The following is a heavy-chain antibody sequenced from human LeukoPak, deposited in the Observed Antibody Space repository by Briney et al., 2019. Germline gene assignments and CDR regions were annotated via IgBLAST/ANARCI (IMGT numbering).Heavy chain of an antibody. D-gene: IGHD2-15*01. CDR2: IYYSGDT. V-gene: IGHV4-39*07. CDR3: AREGFGCSGGSCYPLY. J-gene: IGHJ4*02. CDR1: GGSISSSSYY. Sequence: SETLSLTCTVSGGSISSSSYYWGWIRQPPGKGLEWIGGIYYSGDTYYNPSLKSRVTISVDTSKNQFSLKLSSVTAADTAVYYCAREGFGCSGGSCYPLYWGQGTLVTVSS.